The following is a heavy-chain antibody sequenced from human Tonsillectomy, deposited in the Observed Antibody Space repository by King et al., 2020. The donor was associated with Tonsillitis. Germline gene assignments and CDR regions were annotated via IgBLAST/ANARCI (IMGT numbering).Heavy chain of an antibody. V-gene: IGHV3-64D*06. CDR3: VKGNYYGSGKYYFDY. Sequence: DVQLVESGGGLVQPGGSVRLSCSASGLTLSTYYMMWVRQAPGKGLEFISAIISGGASTYYVDSVKGRFTISRDSSRNTLYLQMSSLTSEDTAMYYCVKGNYYGSGKYYFDYWGQGTLVTVSS. CDR2: IISGGAST. J-gene: IGHJ4*02. CDR1: GLTLSTYY. D-gene: IGHD3-10*01.